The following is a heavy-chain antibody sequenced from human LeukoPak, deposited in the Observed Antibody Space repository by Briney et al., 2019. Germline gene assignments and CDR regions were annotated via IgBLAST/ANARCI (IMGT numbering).Heavy chain of an antibody. Sequence: GGSLRLSCAASGFTFSDYWMTWVRQAPGKGLEWVASIKYDGSDKNYVDSVKGRFTISRDNAKNSLDLQMNSLRAEDTAVYYCARDVPYGATTLDYWGQGTLVTVSS. V-gene: IGHV3-7*01. CDR3: ARDVPYGATTLDY. CDR1: GFTFSDYW. D-gene: IGHD4/OR15-4a*01. CDR2: IKYDGSDK. J-gene: IGHJ4*02.